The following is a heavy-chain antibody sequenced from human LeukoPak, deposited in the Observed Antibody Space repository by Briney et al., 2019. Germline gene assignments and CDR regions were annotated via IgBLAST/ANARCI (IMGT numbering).Heavy chain of an antibody. Sequence: PGGSLRLSCAASGFAFSFYEMNWVRQAPGKGLEWVSYISSSGSTIYYADSVKGRFTISRDNAKNSLYLQMNSLRAEDTAVYYCAINVGPRRRSPVVMDVWGQGTTVTVS. CDR2: ISSSGSTI. J-gene: IGHJ6*02. V-gene: IGHV3-48*03. D-gene: IGHD2-15*01. CDR3: AINVGPRRRSPVVMDV. CDR1: GFAFSFYE.